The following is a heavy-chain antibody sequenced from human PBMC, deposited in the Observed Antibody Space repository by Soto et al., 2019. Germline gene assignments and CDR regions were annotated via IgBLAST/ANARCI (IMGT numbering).Heavy chain of an antibody. J-gene: IGHJ4*02. Sequence: QVQLVESGGGVVQPGRSLRLSCAASGFTFNNYGMHWVRQAPGKGLEWVAVIWYDGSNKYYIDSVKGRFTISRDNSKNTLYLQMNSLRAEDTAVYYCARDYQEYSNDWQIFDYWGQGTLVTVSS. V-gene: IGHV3-33*01. D-gene: IGHD6-19*01. CDR1: GFTFNNYG. CDR2: IWYDGSNK. CDR3: ARDYQEYSNDWQIFDY.